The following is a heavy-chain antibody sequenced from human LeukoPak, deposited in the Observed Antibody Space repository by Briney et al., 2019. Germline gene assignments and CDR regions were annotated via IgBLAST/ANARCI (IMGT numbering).Heavy chain of an antibody. V-gene: IGHV3-23*01. CDR2: TSGSGGST. Sequence: PGGSLRLSCAASGFTFTTYAMSWVRQAPGKGLEWVSATSGSGGSTYYRDSVKGRFTISRDNSKTTLYLEMNSLRAEDTAVYYCARRTYDSSGFDNWGQGTLVTVSS. D-gene: IGHD3-22*01. CDR3: ARRTYDSSGFDN. CDR1: GFTFTTYA. J-gene: IGHJ4*02.